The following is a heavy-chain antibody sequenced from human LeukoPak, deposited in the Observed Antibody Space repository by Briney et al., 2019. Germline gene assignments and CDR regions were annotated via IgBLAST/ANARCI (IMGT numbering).Heavy chain of an antibody. V-gene: IGHV3-21*01. D-gene: IGHD3-10*01. Sequence: TGGSLRLSCAASGFTFSSYSMNWGRQAPGEGLEWVSSISSSSSYIYYADSVKGRFTISRDNAKNSLYLQMNCLRAEDTAVYYCAAPYGSGRWGAFGGFDIWGQGTMVTVSS. CDR1: GFTFSSYS. CDR2: ISSSSSYI. J-gene: IGHJ3*02. CDR3: AAPYGSGRWGAFGGFDI.